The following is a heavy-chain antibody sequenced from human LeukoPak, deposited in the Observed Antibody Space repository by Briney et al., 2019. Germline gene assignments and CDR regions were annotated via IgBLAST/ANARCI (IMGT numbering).Heavy chain of an antibody. J-gene: IGHJ4*02. D-gene: IGHD3-10*01. Sequence: SGTLSLTCAVSGGSISSSNWWSWVRQPPGKGLEWIGEIYHSGSTNYNPSLKSRVTISVDKSKNQFSLKLSSVTAADTAVYYCASEEMKGTMVRGVITIWGQGTLATVSS. CDR1: GGSISSSNW. CDR3: ASEEMKGTMVRGVITI. V-gene: IGHV4-4*02. CDR2: IYHSGST.